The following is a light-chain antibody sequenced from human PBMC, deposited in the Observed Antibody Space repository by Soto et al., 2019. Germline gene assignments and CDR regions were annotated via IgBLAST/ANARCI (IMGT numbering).Light chain of an antibody. V-gene: IGKV1-9*01. CDR2: SAS. Sequence: DIQLTQSPSFLSSSVGDRATITCRASQGISSSLAWYQQKQGEAPKLLLYSASTLQSGAPSRFSGSGYGTEVTLTIRSLQPDDFASYYCQNLHHFPVTFGQGTRLEIK. CDR1: QGISSS. CDR3: QNLHHFPVT. J-gene: IGKJ5*01.